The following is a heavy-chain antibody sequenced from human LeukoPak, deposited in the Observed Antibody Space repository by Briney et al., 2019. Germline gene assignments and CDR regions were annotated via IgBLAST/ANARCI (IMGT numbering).Heavy chain of an antibody. J-gene: IGHJ3*02. CDR3: ARGRGSGWYDAFYI. CDR2: IWYDGSNK. V-gene: IGHV3-33*01. D-gene: IGHD6-19*01. CDR1: GFTFSSHG. Sequence: GGSLRLSCAASGFTFSSHGMHWVRQAPGKGLEWVAVIWYDGSNKFYADSVRGRFTISRDNYKNTLYVQMNSLRAEDTAVYYCARGRGSGWYDAFYIWGEGTMVTVSS.